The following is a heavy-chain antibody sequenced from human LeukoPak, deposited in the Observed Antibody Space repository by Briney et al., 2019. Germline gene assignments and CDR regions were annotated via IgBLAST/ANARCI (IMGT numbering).Heavy chain of an antibody. D-gene: IGHD6-19*01. J-gene: IGHJ4*02. CDR2: MNPNSGNT. CDR3: ATADSSGWKYYFDY. CDR1: GYTFTSYD. Sequence: ASVKVSCKASGYTFTSYDINWVRQATGQGLEWMGWMNPNSGNTGYAQKFQGRVTMTRNTSISTAYMELSSLRSEDTAVYYCATADSSGWKYYFDYWGQGTLVTVSS. V-gene: IGHV1-8*01.